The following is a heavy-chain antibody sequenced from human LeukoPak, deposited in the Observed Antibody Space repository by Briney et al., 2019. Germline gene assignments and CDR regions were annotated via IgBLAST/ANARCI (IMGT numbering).Heavy chain of an antibody. CDR3: ARREPLWFVESNPPDY. Sequence: GESLKISCMGSGYSFTSYWMSWVRQMPGKGLEWMGIIYPGDPETSYSPSSQGQVTISADKSISTAYLQWSSLKASDTAMYYCARREPLWFVESNPPDYWGQGTLVIVSS. V-gene: IGHV5-51*01. D-gene: IGHD3-10*01. CDR2: IYPGDPET. J-gene: IGHJ4*02. CDR1: GYSFTSYW.